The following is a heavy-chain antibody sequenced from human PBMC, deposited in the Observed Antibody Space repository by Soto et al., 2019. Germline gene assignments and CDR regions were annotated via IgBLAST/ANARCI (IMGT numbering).Heavy chain of an antibody. D-gene: IGHD6-13*01. Sequence: GGSLRLSCTASGFTFGDYAMSWFRQAPGKGLEWVGFIRSKAYGGTTEYAASVKGRFTISRDDSKSIAYLQMNSLKTEDTAVYYCARPYSSSWQFLENDYWGQGTLLTVYS. CDR1: GFTFGDYA. CDR3: ARPYSSSWQFLENDY. CDR2: IRSKAYGGTT. J-gene: IGHJ4*02. V-gene: IGHV3-49*03.